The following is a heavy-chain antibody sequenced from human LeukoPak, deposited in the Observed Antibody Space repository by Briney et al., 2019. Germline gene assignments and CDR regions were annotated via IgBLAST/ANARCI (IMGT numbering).Heavy chain of an antibody. Sequence: GSLRLSCAASGFTFSDYYWSWIRQPPGKGLEWIGYIYYSGSTNYNPSLKSRVTISVDTSKNQFSLKLSSVTAADTAVYYCARGGSSGWYYYYGMDVWGQGTTVTVSS. V-gene: IGHV4-59*01. D-gene: IGHD6-19*01. J-gene: IGHJ6*02. CDR2: IYYSGST. CDR3: ARGGSSGWYYYYGMDV. CDR1: GFTFSDYY.